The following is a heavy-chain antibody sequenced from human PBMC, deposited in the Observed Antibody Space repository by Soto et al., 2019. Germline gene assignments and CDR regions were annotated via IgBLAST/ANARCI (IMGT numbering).Heavy chain of an antibody. CDR1: GFTFSSYG. Sequence: QVQLVESGGGVVQPGRSLRLSCAASGFTFSSYGMHWVRQAPGKGLEWVAVISYDGSNKYHADSVKGRFTISRDNSKNTLYLQMNSLRAEDTAVYYCAKLNVGYCIGGSCYSSSYFDYWGQGTLVTVSS. D-gene: IGHD2-15*01. CDR2: ISYDGSNK. CDR3: AKLNVGYCIGGSCYSSSYFDY. J-gene: IGHJ4*02. V-gene: IGHV3-30*18.